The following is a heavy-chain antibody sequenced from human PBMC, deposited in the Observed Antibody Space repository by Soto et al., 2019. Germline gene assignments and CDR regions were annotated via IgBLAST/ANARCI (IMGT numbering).Heavy chain of an antibody. J-gene: IGHJ6*02. CDR1: GGPISSYY. D-gene: IGHD3-10*01. V-gene: IGHV4-59*01. CDR2: IYYSGST. CDR3: ARLTKVSGMDV. Sequence: ETLSLTCTVSGGPISSYYWSWIRQPPGKGLEWIGYIYYSGSTNYNPSLKSRVTISVDTSKNQFSLKLSSVTAADTAVYYCARLTKVSGMDVWGQGTTVTVSS.